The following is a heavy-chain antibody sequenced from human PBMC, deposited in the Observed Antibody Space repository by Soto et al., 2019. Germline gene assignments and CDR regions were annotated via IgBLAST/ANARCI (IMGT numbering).Heavy chain of an antibody. CDR3: ARRGGSYYFFAFDP. Sequence: QVQLQQWGAGLLKPSETLSLTCAVYGGSFSGYYWSWIRQPPGKGLEWIGEINHSGSTNYNPSLKSRVTISVDTSKNQFSLKLSSVTAADTAVYYCARRGGSYYFFAFDPWGQGTLVTVSS. CDR2: INHSGST. V-gene: IGHV4-34*01. D-gene: IGHD3-10*01. J-gene: IGHJ5*02. CDR1: GGSFSGYY.